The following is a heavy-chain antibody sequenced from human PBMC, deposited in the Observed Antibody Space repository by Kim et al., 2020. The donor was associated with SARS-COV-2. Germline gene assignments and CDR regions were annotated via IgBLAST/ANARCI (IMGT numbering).Heavy chain of an antibody. Sequence: GGSLRLSCAASGFTFGNYWMHWVRQAPGRGLVWVSHIDSDGSSTTYADSVKGRFTISRDNAKNTLYLQMNSLRAEDTAVYYCARVQYSSTWQRNYYSMDVWGQGTTVTVSS. V-gene: IGHV3-74*03. J-gene: IGHJ6*02. CDR2: IDSDGSST. CDR3: ARVQYSSTWQRNYYSMDV. D-gene: IGHD6-13*01. CDR1: GFTFGNYW.